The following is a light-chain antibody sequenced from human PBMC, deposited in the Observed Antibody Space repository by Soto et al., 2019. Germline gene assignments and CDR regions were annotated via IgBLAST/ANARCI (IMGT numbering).Light chain of an antibody. J-gene: IGKJ2*01. CDR3: QQRSNWPS. CDR1: QRVSSY. CDR2: DAS. V-gene: IGKV3-11*01. Sequence: EIVLTQSPATLSFSPGERATLSCRASQRVSSYLAWYQQKPGQAPRLLIYDASNRATGIPARFSGSGSGTDFTLTSSSLEPEDFAVYYCQQRSNWPSFGQGTKLEIK.